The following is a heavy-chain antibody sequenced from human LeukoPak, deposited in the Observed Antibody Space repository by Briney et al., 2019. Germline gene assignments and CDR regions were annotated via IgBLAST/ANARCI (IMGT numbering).Heavy chain of an antibody. CDR1: GFTFSSYA. V-gene: IGHV3-30*04. Sequence: PGGSLRLSCAASGFTFSSYAVHWVRQAPGKGLEWVAIISYDGREKYYADSVKGRFTISRDNSKNTLYLQMNSLSAEDTAVYYCARDLYHYDSSGYFDFWGQGTLVTVSS. CDR3: ARDLYHYDSSGYFDF. CDR2: ISYDGREK. J-gene: IGHJ4*02. D-gene: IGHD3-22*01.